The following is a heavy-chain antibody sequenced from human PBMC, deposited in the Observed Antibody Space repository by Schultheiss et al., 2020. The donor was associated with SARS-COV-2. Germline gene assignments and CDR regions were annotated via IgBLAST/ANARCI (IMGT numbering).Heavy chain of an antibody. CDR3: ARDLGPHLADDY. CDR1: GGSISSYY. CDR2: IYYSGST. Sequence: SETLSLTCTVSGGSISSYYWSWIRQPPGKGLEWIGYIYYSGSTNYNPSLKSRVTISVDTSKNQFSLKLSSVTAADTAVYYCARDLGPHLADDYWGQGTLVTVSS. V-gene: IGHV4-59*01. J-gene: IGHJ4*02.